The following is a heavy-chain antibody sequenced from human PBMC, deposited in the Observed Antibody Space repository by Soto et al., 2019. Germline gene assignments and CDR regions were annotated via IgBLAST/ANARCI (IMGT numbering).Heavy chain of an antibody. CDR2: IYYSGST. Sequence: SETLSLTCSVSGGTIGDYSWNWIRQPPGKGLEWIGYIYYSGSTNYNPSLKSRVTISVDTSKNQFSLKLSSVTAADTAVYYCARGVAAKPGVWFDPWGQGTLVTVSS. D-gene: IGHD6-13*01. CDR3: ARGVAAKPGVWFDP. J-gene: IGHJ5*02. CDR1: GGTIGDYS. V-gene: IGHV4-59*01.